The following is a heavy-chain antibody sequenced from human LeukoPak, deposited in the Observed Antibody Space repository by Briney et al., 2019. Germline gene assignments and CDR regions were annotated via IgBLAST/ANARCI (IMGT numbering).Heavy chain of an antibody. D-gene: IGHD3-22*01. CDR2: ISSSSSYI. J-gene: IGHJ4*02. V-gene: IGHV3-21*01. CDR1: GFTFSSYS. CDR3: ARQTYYYDSSGSRAPYFDY. Sequence: GGSLRLSCAASGFTFSSYSMNWVRQAPGKGLEWVSSISSSSSYIYYADSVKGRFTISRDNAKNSLYLQMNSLRAEDTAVYYCARQTYYYDSSGSRAPYFDYWGQGTPVTVSS.